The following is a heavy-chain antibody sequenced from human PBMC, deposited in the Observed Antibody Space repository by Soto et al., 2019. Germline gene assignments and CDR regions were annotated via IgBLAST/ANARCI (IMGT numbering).Heavy chain of an antibody. CDR3: ARGDLWVLGVTIIDYYFDY. V-gene: IGHV1-18*01. J-gene: IGHJ4*01. CDR2: ISTYNGNT. Sequence: ASVKVSCKASGGTFSSYTISWVRQAPGQGLEWMGWISTYNGNTNYAQKFQGRVTMTTDTSTNTAYMELRGLRSDDTAVYYCARGDLWVLGVTIIDYYFDYWG. CDR1: GGTFSSYT. D-gene: IGHD3-10*01.